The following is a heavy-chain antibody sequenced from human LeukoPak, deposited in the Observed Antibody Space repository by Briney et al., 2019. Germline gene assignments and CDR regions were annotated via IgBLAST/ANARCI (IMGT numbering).Heavy chain of an antibody. V-gene: IGHV4-59*01. CDR3: ARLTVTGRIYNWFDP. J-gene: IGHJ5*02. D-gene: IGHD4-11*01. CDR1: GGSISSYY. Sequence: KPSETLSLTCTVSGGSISSYYWSWIRQPPGKGLEWIGYIYYSGSTNYNPSLKSRVTISVDTSKNQFSLKLSSVTAADTAGYYCARLTVTGRIYNWFDPWGQGTLVTVSS. CDR2: IYYSGST.